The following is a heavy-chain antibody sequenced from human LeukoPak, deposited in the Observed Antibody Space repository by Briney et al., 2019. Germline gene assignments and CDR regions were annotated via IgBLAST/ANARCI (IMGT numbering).Heavy chain of an antibody. CDR1: GFTFTDFY. J-gene: IGHJ6*03. V-gene: IGHV1-2*02. Sequence: ASVMLSCKASGFTFTDFYILWVRQAPGQGFEWVGWINPNHGVTNSAQRFQGRVTMPADPSISTAYMELRNLTSDDTAVYFCARQRLTSYPYYYFYLDFWGEGTTVTVSS. CDR3: ARQRLTSYPYYYFYLDF. D-gene: IGHD2-2*01. CDR2: INPNHGVT.